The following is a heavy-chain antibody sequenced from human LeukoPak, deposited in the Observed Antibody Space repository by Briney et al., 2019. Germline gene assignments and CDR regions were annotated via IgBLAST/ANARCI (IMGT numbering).Heavy chain of an antibody. J-gene: IGHJ3*01. D-gene: IGHD2/OR15-2a*01. CDR1: GFTFDDYA. V-gene: IGHV3-9*01. CDR3: AKDLRFLEAALVGPIDV. Sequence: GGSLRLSCAASGFTFDDYAMHWVRQAPGKGLEWVSGVSWNSGNKAYADSVKGRFTISRDNAKNFLYLQMNSLKAEDAPLYYCAKDLRFLEAALVGPIDVWGLGAMVTVSS. CDR2: VSWNSGNK.